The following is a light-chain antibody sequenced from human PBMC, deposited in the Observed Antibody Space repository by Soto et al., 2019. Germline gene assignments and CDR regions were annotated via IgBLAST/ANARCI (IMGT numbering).Light chain of an antibody. CDR2: DAS. CDR1: QGISSA. V-gene: IGKV1-13*02. CDR3: QQFNSYPDT. J-gene: IGKJ2*01. Sequence: AIQLTQSPSSLSASVGDRVTITCRASQGISSALAWYQQKPGKAPKLLIYDASNLDSGVPSRFSGSGSGTDFTLNISGLQPEDFASYYCQQFNSYPDTFGQGTKLEIK.